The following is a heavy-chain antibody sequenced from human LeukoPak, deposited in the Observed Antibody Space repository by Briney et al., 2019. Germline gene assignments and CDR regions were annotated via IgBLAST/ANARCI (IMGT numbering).Heavy chain of an antibody. J-gene: IGHJ3*02. CDR3: ARPPGMALPFDAFDI. CDR2: IYYSGST. V-gene: IGHV4-39*01. D-gene: IGHD3-10*01. CDR1: GGSISSSSYY. Sequence: AETLSLTCTVSGGSISSSSYYWGWIRQPPGKGLEWIGSIYYSGSTYYNPSLKSRVTISVDTSKNQFSLKLSSVTAADTAVYYCARPPGMALPFDAFDIWGQGTMVTVSS.